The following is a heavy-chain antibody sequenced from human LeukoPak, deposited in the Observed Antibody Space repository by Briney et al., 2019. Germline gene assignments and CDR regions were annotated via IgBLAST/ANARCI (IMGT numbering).Heavy chain of an antibody. CDR2: INSDGSST. V-gene: IGHV3-74*01. Sequence: GGSLRLSCAASGFTVSSNYMSWVRQAPGKGLVWVSRINSDGSSTSYADSVKGRFTISRDNAKNTLYLQMNSLRAEDTAIYYCAKERRYFGSGLDYWGQGTLVTVSS. D-gene: IGHD3-10*01. CDR3: AKERRYFGSGLDY. J-gene: IGHJ4*02. CDR1: GFTVSSNY.